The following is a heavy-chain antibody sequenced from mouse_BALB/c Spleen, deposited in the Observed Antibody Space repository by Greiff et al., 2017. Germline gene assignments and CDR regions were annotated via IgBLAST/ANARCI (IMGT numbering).Heavy chain of an antibody. V-gene: IGHV1-9*01. CDR1: GYTFSSYW. Sequence: VQLQQSGAELMKPGASVKISCKATGYTFSSYWIEWVKQRPGHGLEWIGEILPGSGSTNYNEKFKGKATFTADTSSNTAYMQLSSLTSEDSAVYYCARSVRSYGFAYWGQGTLVTVSA. CDR3: ARSVRSYGFAY. J-gene: IGHJ3*01. CDR2: ILPGSGST. D-gene: IGHD1-1*01.